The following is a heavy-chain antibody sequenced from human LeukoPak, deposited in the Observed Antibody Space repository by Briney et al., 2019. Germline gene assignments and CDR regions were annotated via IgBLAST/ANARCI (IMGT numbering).Heavy chain of an antibody. CDR3: ARDQTYYSDTSGCATHDY. J-gene: IGHJ4*02. D-gene: IGHD3-22*01. Sequence: PGRSLRLSCAASGFTFSSFAIHWVRQAPGKGLEWVAVISYDGSDKYYTDSVKGRFTISRDNSKNTLYLQMSSLRAEDTAVYYCARDQTYYSDTSGCATHDYWGQGTLVTVSS. CDR2: ISYDGSDK. CDR1: GFTFSSFA. V-gene: IGHV3-30-3*01.